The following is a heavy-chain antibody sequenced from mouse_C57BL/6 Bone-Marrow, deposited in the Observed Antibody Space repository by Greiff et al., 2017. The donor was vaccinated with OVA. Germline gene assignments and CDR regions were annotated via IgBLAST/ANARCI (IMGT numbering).Heavy chain of an antibody. J-gene: IGHJ4*01. CDR2: INPSSGYT. CDR3: ANNYGVYDYAMDC. CDR1: GYTFTSYW. V-gene: IGHV1-7*01. Sequence: VQLQQSGAELAKPGASVKLSCKASGYTFTSYWMHWVKQRPGQGLEWIGYINPSSGYTKYNQKFKDKATLTADKSSSTAYMQLSSLTYEDVVVYYCANNYGVYDYAMDCWGQGTSVTVSS. D-gene: IGHD1-1*01.